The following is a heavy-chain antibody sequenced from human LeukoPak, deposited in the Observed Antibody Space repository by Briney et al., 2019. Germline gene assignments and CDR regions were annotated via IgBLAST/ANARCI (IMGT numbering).Heavy chain of an antibody. CDR2: IYPGDSDI. Sequence: GESLKISCTGSGYSFSTYWIAWVRQMPGKGLEWVGIIYPGDSDIRYSPSFQGQVTISADKSISTAYLQRSSLKASDTAMYYCARQGCSGGSCGFDYWGQGALVTVSS. V-gene: IGHV5-51*01. J-gene: IGHJ4*02. D-gene: IGHD2-15*01. CDR1: GYSFSTYW. CDR3: ARQGCSGGSCGFDY.